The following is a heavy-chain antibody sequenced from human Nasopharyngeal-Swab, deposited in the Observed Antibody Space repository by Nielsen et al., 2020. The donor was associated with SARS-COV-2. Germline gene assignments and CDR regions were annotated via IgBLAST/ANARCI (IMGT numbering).Heavy chain of an antibody. CDR2: IIPILDIG. D-gene: IGHD6-19*01. J-gene: IGHJ6*02. CDR1: GGTFSSYA. CDR3: ARDLWLETDYYYLGMDV. Sequence: SVKVSCKASGGTFSSYAITWARQAPGQGLEWMGRIIPILDIGRYAQKFQGRVTITADKSTNTAYMELSSLTSEDTAVYYCARDLWLETDYYYLGMDVWGQGTTVTVSS. V-gene: IGHV1-69*04.